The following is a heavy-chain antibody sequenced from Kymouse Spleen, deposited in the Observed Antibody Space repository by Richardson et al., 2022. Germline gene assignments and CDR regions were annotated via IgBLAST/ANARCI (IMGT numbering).Heavy chain of an antibody. CDR2: INHSGST. CDR1: GGSFSGYY. J-gene: IGHJ6*02. D-gene: IGHD3-9*01. Sequence: QVQLQQWGAGLLKPSETLSLTCAVYGGSFSGYYWSWIRQPPGKGLEWIGEINHSGSTNYNPSLKSRVTISVDTSKNQFSLKLSSVTAADTAVYYCARGPSYYDILTGSYYYYGMDVWGQGTTVTVSS. CDR3: ARGPSYYDILTGSYYYYGMDV. V-gene: IGHV4-34*01.